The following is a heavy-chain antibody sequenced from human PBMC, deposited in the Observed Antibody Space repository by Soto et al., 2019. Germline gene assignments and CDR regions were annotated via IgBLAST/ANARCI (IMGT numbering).Heavy chain of an antibody. Sequence: PGGSLRLSCAASGFTFSSYWMHWVRQAPGKGLVWVSRINSDGSSTSYADSVKGRFTISRDNAKNTLYLQMNSLRAEDTAVYYCASNLLGYCSGGSFYGTPYYYYYMDVWGKGTTVTVSS. CDR3: ASNLLGYCSGGSFYGTPYYYYYMDV. CDR1: GFTFSSYW. D-gene: IGHD2-15*01. V-gene: IGHV3-74*01. J-gene: IGHJ6*03. CDR2: INSDGSST.